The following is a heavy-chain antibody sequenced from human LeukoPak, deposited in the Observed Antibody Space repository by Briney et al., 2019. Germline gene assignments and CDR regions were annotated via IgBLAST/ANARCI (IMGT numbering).Heavy chain of an antibody. CDR2: ISSSSSYI. D-gene: IGHD3-22*01. CDR1: GFTFSSYS. Sequence: PGGSLRLSCAASGFTFSSYSMNWVRQAPGKGLEWVSSISSSSSYIYYADSVKGRFTISRDNAKNSLYLQMNSLRAEDTAVYYCARDPPNYYDSSGYYPVGYWGQGTLVTVSS. V-gene: IGHV3-21*01. J-gene: IGHJ4*02. CDR3: ARDPPNYYDSSGYYPVGY.